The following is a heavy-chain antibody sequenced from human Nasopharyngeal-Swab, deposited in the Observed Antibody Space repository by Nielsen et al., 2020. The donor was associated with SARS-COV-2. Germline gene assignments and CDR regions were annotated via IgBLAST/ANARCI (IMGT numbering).Heavy chain of an antibody. CDR1: GFTFRDYW. J-gene: IGHJ4*02. CDR2: IKQDGSEK. D-gene: IGHD3-10*01. CDR3: ARVGGRTSPMGS. V-gene: IGHV3-7*01. Sequence: GASLQISCVASGFTFRDYWLSWVRQAPAKGLEWVASIKQDGSEKNYVDSVKGRFTISRDNAKNSLFLQMDSLRTEDTAFYYCARVGGRTSPMGSWGQGTLVTVSS.